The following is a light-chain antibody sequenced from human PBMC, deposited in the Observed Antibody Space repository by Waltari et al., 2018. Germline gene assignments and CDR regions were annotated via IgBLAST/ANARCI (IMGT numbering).Light chain of an antibody. CDR3: CSYVTGDTWV. CDR1: SSVFWTYKF. Sequence: QSALTHPASVFGSPGQSIPNPCTAHSSVFWTYKFVSWYQQHPGKAPKLMIYEINQRPAGISNRFSGSKFGNTAVLTISGLQTEDEADYYCCSYVTGDTWVFGGGTRVAVL. CDR2: EIN. V-gene: IGLV2-23*02. J-gene: IGLJ3*02.